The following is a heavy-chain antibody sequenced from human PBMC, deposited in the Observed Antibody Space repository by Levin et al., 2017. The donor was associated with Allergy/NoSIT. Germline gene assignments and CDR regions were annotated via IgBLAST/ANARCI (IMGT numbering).Heavy chain of an antibody. V-gene: IGHV3-21*01. Sequence: TGESLKISCAASGFTFSSYSMNWVRQAPGKGLEWVSSISSSSRYIYYADSVKGRLTISRDNAKNSLYLKMNSLRAEDTAVYYCARDLGGYSFDCWGQGTLVTVSS. CDR1: GFTFSSYS. CDR3: ARDLGGYSFDC. CDR2: ISSSSRYI. D-gene: IGHD3-22*01. J-gene: IGHJ4*02.